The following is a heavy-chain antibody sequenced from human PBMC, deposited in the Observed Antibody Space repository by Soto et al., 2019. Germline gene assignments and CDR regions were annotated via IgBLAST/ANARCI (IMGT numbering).Heavy chain of an antibody. Sequence: EVQLLESGGGLVQPGGSLRLSCAASGFTFKNFAVSWVRQAPGKGMEWVSAIGGSGSSANYADSVKGRFTVSRDDSKSTLYLLMSGLRVDHTALYYCAKDAVAYNGEWDWFDLWGQGTLVTISS. D-gene: IGHD3-10*01. CDR2: IGGSGSSA. CDR3: AKDAVAYNGEWDWFDL. J-gene: IGHJ5*02. V-gene: IGHV3-23*01. CDR1: GFTFKNFA.